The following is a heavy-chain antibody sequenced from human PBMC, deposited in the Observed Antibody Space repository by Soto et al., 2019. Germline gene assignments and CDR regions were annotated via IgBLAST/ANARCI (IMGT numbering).Heavy chain of an antibody. CDR1: GYTFTGYY. Sequence: ASVKVSCKASGYTFTGYYMHWVRQAPGQGLEWMGWINPNSGGTNYAQKFQGWVTMTRDTSISTAYMELSRLRSDDTAVYYCARDMGMDLLNASAIWGQGTMVTVSS. CDR3: ARDMGMDLLNASAI. CDR2: INPNSGGT. D-gene: IGHD7-27*01. V-gene: IGHV1-2*04. J-gene: IGHJ3*02.